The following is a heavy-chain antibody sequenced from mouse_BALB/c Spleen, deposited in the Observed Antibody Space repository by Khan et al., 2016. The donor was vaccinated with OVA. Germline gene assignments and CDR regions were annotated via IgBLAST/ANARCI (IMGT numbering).Heavy chain of an antibody. J-gene: IGHJ2*01. CDR1: GFSLTSYG. CDR2: IWPGGST. Sequence: QVQLKQSGPGLVAPSPTLSITCTVSGFSLTSYGVHWVRQPPGQGLEWLGVIWPGGSTNYYSALMCRLSISKDNSKSQVFLKMNSLQTEDTAMYYCARLENKWGQGTTLTVSS. CDR3: ARLENK. V-gene: IGHV2-9*02.